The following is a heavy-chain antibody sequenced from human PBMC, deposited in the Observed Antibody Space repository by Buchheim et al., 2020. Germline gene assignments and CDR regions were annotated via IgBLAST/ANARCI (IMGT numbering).Heavy chain of an antibody. Sequence: EVHLVESGGGLVQPGGSLRLSCAASGFVFSNYWMHWVRQVPGQGLLWVSVIYSGGSTYYADSVKGRFTISRDNSKNTLYLPMNSLRAEDTAVYYCASNYGDNVLWGQGTL. V-gene: IGHV3-66*01. CDR3: ASNYGDNVL. D-gene: IGHD4-17*01. J-gene: IGHJ4*02. CDR1: GFVFSNYW. CDR2: IYSGGST.